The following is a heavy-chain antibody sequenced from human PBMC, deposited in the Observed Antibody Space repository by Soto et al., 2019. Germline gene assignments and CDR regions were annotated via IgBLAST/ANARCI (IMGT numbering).Heavy chain of an antibody. CDR3: ARVWGGAFHM. Sequence: SETLSLTCTVTGNSISSYYWSWIRQPPGKGLEWIGYIYYSGSTNYNPSLKSRVTISVDTSKNQFSLKLSSVTAADTAAYYCARVWGGAFHMWGQGTMLTVSS. CDR1: GNSISSYY. CDR2: IYYSGST. J-gene: IGHJ3*02. D-gene: IGHD3-10*01. V-gene: IGHV4-59*01.